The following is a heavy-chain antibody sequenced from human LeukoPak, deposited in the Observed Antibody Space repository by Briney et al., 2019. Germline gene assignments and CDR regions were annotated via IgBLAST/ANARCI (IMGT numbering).Heavy chain of an antibody. V-gene: IGHV1-69*06. CDR3: AREPISYSSGEYNWFDP. D-gene: IGHD6-19*01. J-gene: IGHJ5*02. Sequence: SVKVSCKASGGTFSSYAISWVRQAPGQGLEWMGGIIPIFGTANYAQKFRGRVTITADKSTRTAYMELSSLRSEDTAVYYCAREPISYSSGEYNWFDPWGQGTLVTVSS. CDR1: GGTFSSYA. CDR2: IIPIFGTA.